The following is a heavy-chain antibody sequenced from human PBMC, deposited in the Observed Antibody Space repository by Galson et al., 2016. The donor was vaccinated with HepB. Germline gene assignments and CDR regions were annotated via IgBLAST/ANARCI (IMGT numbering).Heavy chain of an antibody. CDR3: TRKYAPSRQLLYRTYFHYGMDV. CDR1: GYTFSDYY. CDR2: LNPNTNGT. J-gene: IGHJ6*02. D-gene: IGHD3-3*01. Sequence: SVKVSCKASGYTFSDYYIHWVRQAPGQGLEWMGWLNPNTNGTNYAQNFQCRVTLTRDTTISVAYMELRSLNSDDTAVYFCTRKYAPSRQLLYRTYFHYGMDVWGQGTTVIVSS. V-gene: IGHV1-2*02.